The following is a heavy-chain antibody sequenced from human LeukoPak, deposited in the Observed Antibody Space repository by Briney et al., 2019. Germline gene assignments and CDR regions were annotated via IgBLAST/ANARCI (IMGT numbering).Heavy chain of an antibody. D-gene: IGHD2-2*01. Sequence: ASVKVSCKVSGDTLAEVSIHWVRQAGGEGLEWMGGFHVEEAETVNAQKFQGRVTMTEDTSTDTAYMELSGLTSEDTAVYYCARDRPLDCSSTSCPPTGVFDPWGQGTLVTVSS. CDR3: ARDRPLDCSSTSCPPTGVFDP. J-gene: IGHJ5*02. CDR2: FHVEEAET. CDR1: GDTLAEVS. V-gene: IGHV1-24*01.